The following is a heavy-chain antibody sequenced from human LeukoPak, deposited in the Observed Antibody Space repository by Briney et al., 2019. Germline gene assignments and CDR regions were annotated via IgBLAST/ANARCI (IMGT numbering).Heavy chain of an antibody. V-gene: IGHV1-2*02. D-gene: IGHD3-10*01. J-gene: IGHJ6*03. Sequence: GASVKVSCKASGYTFTEYYIHWVRQTPGQGLEWMGWINAHSGGTNYAQNFQGRVTMTRDTSVSTGYMEVSSLRSDDTAVYYCARVPRPDFASGTYRHYYYMDVWCKGTTVTVSS. CDR2: INAHSGGT. CDR1: GYTFTEYY. CDR3: ARVPRPDFASGTYRHYYYMDV.